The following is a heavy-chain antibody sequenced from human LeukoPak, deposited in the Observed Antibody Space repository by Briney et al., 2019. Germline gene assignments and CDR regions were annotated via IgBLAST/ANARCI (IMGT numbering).Heavy chain of an antibody. Sequence: LSLTCAVXXGSFSGYYWSWIRQPPGKGVEWGGDIYYSGSTNYNPSLTSRVTISVDTSKNQFSLKLTSVTAADTAVYYCAREGIAAAGMESGMDVWGQGTTVTVSS. CDR1: XGSFSGYY. V-gene: IGHV4-59*01. CDR2: IYYSGST. D-gene: IGHD6-13*01. J-gene: IGHJ6*02. CDR3: AREGIAAAGMESGMDV.